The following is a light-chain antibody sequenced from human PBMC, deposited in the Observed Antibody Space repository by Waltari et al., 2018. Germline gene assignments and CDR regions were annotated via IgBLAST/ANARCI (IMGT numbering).Light chain of an antibody. Sequence: DIQMTQSPSTLSASIGDRVTITCRASQRISRWLAWYQQKPGKAPNLLIYKTSSLQSGVPSRFNGSGSGTEFTLTISILQPEDFATYYCQQYNTYSLWAFGQGTKVEIK. J-gene: IGKJ1*01. CDR1: QRISRW. CDR3: QQYNTYSLWA. V-gene: IGKV1-5*03. CDR2: KTS.